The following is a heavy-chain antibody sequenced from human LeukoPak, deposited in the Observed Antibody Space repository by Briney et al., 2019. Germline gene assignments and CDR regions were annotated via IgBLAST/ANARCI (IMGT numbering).Heavy chain of an antibody. CDR1: GGSISSYY. CDR3: ATENYYDSSGYYY. J-gene: IGHJ4*02. V-gene: IGHV4-59*12. D-gene: IGHD3-22*01. Sequence: PSETLSLTCTVSGGSISSYYWSWIRQPPGKGLEWIGYIYYSGSTSYNPSLKSRVTISVDTSKNQFSLKLSSVTAADTAVYYCATENYYDSSGYYYWGQGTLVTVSS. CDR2: IYYSGST.